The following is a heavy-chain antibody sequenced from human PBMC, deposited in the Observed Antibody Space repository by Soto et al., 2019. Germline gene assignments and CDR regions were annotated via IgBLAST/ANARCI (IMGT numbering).Heavy chain of an antibody. J-gene: IGHJ4*02. Sequence: EGQVVESGGDLVQPGDSLTLSCAASGFTFSTYAMSWVRQAPGKGLEWVSGIHKTGTITFYADSVKGRFTISRDNSKNTLYLHMRSLRDGDTAVYYCVRDLNYKFFFDLWGQGTLGTVSS. CDR2: IHKTGTIT. CDR3: VRDLNYKFFFDL. D-gene: IGHD3-10*01. CDR1: GFTFSTYA. V-gene: IGHV3-23*05.